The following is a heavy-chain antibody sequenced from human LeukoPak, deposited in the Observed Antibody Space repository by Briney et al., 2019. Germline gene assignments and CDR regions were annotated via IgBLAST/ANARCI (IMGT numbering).Heavy chain of an antibody. J-gene: IGHJ3*02. CDR1: GGTFSSYA. CDR2: IIPMFETA. Sequence: SVKVSCKASGGTFSSYAISWVRQAPGQGLAWMGGIIPMFETATYAQEFQGRVTITADESTSTAYMELSSLRSEDTAVYYCARGMARIHDAFDIWGQGTMVTVSS. D-gene: IGHD5-24*01. V-gene: IGHV1-69*13. CDR3: ARGMARIHDAFDI.